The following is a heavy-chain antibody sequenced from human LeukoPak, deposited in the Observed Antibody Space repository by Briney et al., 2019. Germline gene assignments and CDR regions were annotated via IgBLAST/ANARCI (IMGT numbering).Heavy chain of an antibody. Sequence: PSQTLSLTCTVSGGSISSGSYYWSWIRQPAGTGLEWIVRIYTSGSTNYNPSLKSRVTISVDTSKNQFSLKLSSVTAADTAVYYCARGTYYYDSSGRNPRLDYWGQGTLVTVSS. CDR2: IYTSGST. V-gene: IGHV4-61*02. D-gene: IGHD3-22*01. CDR3: ARGTYYYDSSGRNPRLDY. CDR1: GGSISSGSYY. J-gene: IGHJ4*02.